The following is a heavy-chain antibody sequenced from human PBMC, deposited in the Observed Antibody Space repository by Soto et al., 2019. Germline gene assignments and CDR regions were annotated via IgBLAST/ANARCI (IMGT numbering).Heavy chain of an antibody. CDR3: ARTKVAAGDYYYYMDV. D-gene: IGHD6-13*01. Sequence: QVQLQESGPGLVKPSETLSLTCTVSGASIRNYYWSWIRQPPGKGLEWIGYMYYSGSTNYNPSLKSRVTISVDTSKSQFSLNLSSVTATDTAVYYCARTKVAAGDYYYYMDVWGKGTTVTVSS. CDR1: GASIRNYY. CDR2: MYYSGST. J-gene: IGHJ6*03. V-gene: IGHV4-59*08.